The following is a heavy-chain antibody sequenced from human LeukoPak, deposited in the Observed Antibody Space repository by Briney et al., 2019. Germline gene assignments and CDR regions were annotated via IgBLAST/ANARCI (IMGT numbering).Heavy chain of an antibody. CDR2: IGTAGDT. CDR1: GFTFSSYD. J-gene: IGHJ6*03. V-gene: IGHV3-13*01. CDR3: ARAGGYYYYYYMDV. Sequence: GGSQRLSCAASGFTFSSYDMHWVRQAPGKGLEWVSAIGTAGDTFYPGSVKGRFAISRENAKNSLYLQMNSLRAGDTAVYYCARAGGYYYYYYMDVWGKGTTVTVSS.